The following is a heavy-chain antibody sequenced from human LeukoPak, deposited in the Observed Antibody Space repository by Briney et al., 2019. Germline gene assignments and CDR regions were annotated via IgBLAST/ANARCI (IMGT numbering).Heavy chain of an antibody. CDR3: AGDATCPMCA. CDR1: VFTFSSYC. CDR2: INRDGRGT. Sequence: PGGSLRLSCAASVFTFSSYCMHWVRQSSGKGLVWVSRINRDGRGTRYGDSVKGRFTLSRENAENTVYLQIHSLRAEDAAVYHCAGDATCPMCAWGQEATVTVSS. D-gene: IGHD3-10*02. J-gene: IGHJ6*02. V-gene: IGHV3-74*01.